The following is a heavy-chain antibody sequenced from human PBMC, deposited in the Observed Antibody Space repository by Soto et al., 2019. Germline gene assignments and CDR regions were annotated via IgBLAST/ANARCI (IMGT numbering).Heavy chain of an antibody. J-gene: IGHJ4*02. CDR2: INHSGSA. Sequence: QVQLQQWGAGLLKPSETLSLTCDVYGGSFSDYHWSWIRQPPGKGLEWIGKINHSGSANYNPSLKSRVSIWVHTSNNQFSLEVSSVTAADTAVYYCARGRHNETSGHYSGGWYYFDHWGQGTLVTVSS. CDR1: GGSFSDYH. D-gene: IGHD3-22*01. V-gene: IGHV4-34*01. CDR3: ARGRHNETSGHYSGGWYYFDH.